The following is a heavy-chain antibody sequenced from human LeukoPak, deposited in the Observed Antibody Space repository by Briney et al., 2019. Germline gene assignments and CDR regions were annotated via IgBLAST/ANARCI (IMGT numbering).Heavy chain of an antibody. CDR2: ISSGGSSI. Sequence: GGSLRLSCAVSGFTFSDYHMSWIRQAPGKGLEWVSYISSGGSSISHADSVKGRFTISRDNAENSLYLQMNSLRAEDTAVYYCARGGQYSKSYYYYYMDVWGKGTTVTVSS. CDR3: ARGGQYSKSYYYYYMDV. V-gene: IGHV3-11*01. J-gene: IGHJ6*03. D-gene: IGHD6-6*01. CDR1: GFTFSDYH.